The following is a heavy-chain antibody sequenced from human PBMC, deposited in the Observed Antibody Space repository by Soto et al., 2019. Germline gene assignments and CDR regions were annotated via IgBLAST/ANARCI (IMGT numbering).Heavy chain of an antibody. CDR1: GYTFSNYG. J-gene: IGHJ4*02. CDR3: ARRARIGKQLWLPFDY. D-gene: IGHD5-18*01. Sequence: ASVKVSCKASGYTFSNYGITWVRQAPEQGLEWMGWINACNGNTNYSQKFQGRVTITRDTSASTAYMELTSLRSEDTAVYYCARRARIGKQLWLPFDYWAQGTLVTVSS. CDR2: INACNGNT. V-gene: IGHV1-18*04.